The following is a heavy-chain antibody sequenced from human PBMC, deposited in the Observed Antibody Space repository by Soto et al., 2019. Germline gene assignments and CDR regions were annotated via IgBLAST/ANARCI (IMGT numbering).Heavy chain of an antibody. CDR3: ARDVGFVILAY. J-gene: IGHJ4*02. V-gene: IGHV1-69*13. Sequence: GAPVKVSCKASGDTLAGFATSWLRQAPGQGLEWMGGIIPIFGTANYAQKFQGRVTITADESTSTAYMELSSLRSEDTAVYYCARDVGFVILAYWGQGSLIAVS. CDR2: IIPIFGTA. CDR1: GDTLAGFA. D-gene: IGHD3-10*01.